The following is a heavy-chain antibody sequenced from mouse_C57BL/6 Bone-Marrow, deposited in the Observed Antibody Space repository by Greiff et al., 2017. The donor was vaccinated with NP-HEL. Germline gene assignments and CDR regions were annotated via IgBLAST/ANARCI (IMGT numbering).Heavy chain of an antibody. J-gene: IGHJ2*01. CDR2: INPYNGGT. CDR3: ARGGLLPYYFDY. CDR1: GYTFTDYY. Sequence: VQLQQSGPVLVKPGASVKMSCKASGYTFTDYYMNWVKQSHGKSLEWIGVINPYNGGTSYNPKFKGKATLTVDKSYSPAYMELNSLTSEDSAVYYCARGGLLPYYFDYWGQGTTLTVSS. D-gene: IGHD2-3*01. V-gene: IGHV1-19*01.